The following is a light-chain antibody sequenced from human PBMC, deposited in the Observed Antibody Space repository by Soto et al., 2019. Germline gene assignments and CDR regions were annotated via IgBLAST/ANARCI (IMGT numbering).Light chain of an antibody. J-gene: IGLJ2*01. CDR3: SSYTSSTIVV. Sequence: QSALTQPASVSGSPGQSITISCTGTSSNIGEYNYVSWYQQHPGKAPKLMIYEVSNRPSGVSNRFSGSKSGNTASLTISGLQAEDEADYYCSSYTSSTIVVFGGGTQLTVL. V-gene: IGLV2-14*01. CDR2: EVS. CDR1: SSNIGEYNY.